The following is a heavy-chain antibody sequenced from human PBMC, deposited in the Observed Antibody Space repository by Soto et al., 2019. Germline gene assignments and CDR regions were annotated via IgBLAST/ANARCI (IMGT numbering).Heavy chain of an antibody. CDR1: GGSFSGYF. Sequence: TLSLTCAVYGGSFSGYFWSWIRQPPGKGLEWIGEIFHGGSTNYSPSLKSRVTISVDTSKNQFSLELSSVTAADTAVYYCARPHYDSNTFYYFFDYWGQGTLVTVSS. D-gene: IGHD3-22*01. CDR2: IFHGGST. CDR3: ARPHYDSNTFYYFFDY. V-gene: IGHV4-34*12. J-gene: IGHJ4*02.